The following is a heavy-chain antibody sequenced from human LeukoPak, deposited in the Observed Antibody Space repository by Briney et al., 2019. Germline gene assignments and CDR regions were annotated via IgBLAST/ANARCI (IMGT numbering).Heavy chain of an antibody. D-gene: IGHD6-19*01. Sequence: PSETLSLTCTVSGDPVSRGSYYWSWIRQPPGKELEWIGYVYHTGSTNYNPSLKSRVTISVDTSKNEFSLKMTSVTAADTAVYYCARGFASGWYSRYDPGGQGTLVTVSS. V-gene: IGHV4-61*01. J-gene: IGHJ5*02. CDR1: GDPVSRGSYY. CDR2: VYHTGST. CDR3: ARGFASGWYSRYDP.